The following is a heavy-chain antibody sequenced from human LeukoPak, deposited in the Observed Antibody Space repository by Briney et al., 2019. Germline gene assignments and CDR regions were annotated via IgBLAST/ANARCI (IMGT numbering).Heavy chain of an antibody. V-gene: IGHV3-23*01. D-gene: IGHD6-19*01. Sequence: GGSLRLSCAASGFTFSSYSMNWVRQAPGKGLEWVSAISGSGGSTYYADSVKGRFTISRDNSKNTLYLQMNSLRAEDTAVYYCAKSSSGWYAFDIWGQGTMVTVSS. J-gene: IGHJ3*02. CDR2: ISGSGGST. CDR3: AKSSSGWYAFDI. CDR1: GFTFSSYS.